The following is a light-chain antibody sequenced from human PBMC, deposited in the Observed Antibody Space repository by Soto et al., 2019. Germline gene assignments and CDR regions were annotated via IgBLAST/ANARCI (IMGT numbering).Light chain of an antibody. V-gene: IGKV1-5*03. CDR3: QQYYSYPYT. CDR2: KAS. Sequence: DIQMTQSPSTLSASVGDRVTITCRASQTINTWLAWYQQKPGKAPNLLIYKASSVESGVPSRFSGSGSGTEFTLTISSLQPDDFATYYCQQYYSYPYTFGQGTNLEI. CDR1: QTINTW. J-gene: IGKJ2*01.